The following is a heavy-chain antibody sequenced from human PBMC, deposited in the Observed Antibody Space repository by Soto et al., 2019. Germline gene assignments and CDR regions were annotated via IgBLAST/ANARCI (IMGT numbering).Heavy chain of an antibody. D-gene: IGHD7-27*01. CDR3: ATAPGYWGSAPLDY. Sequence: GGSLRLSCAASGLTFSDAWMNWLRQVPGKGLQWVARIRSQIDGGTTDYTAPVNGRFTISRDDSKHTLYLQMNSLKTEDTAIYYCATAPGYWGSAPLDYWGQGTLVTVSS. CDR2: IRSQIDGGTT. CDR1: GLTFSDAW. J-gene: IGHJ4*02. V-gene: IGHV3-15*07.